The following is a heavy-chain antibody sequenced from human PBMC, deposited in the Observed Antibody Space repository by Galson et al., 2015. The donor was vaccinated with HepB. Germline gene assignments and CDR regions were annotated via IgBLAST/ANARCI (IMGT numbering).Heavy chain of an antibody. CDR3: ARTLVAPGGIYFRYYGLDI. D-gene: IGHD2-2*01. V-gene: IGHV4-4*02. CDR2: IYHTEST. CDR1: GGSISSSNW. J-gene: IGHJ6*02. Sequence: SETLSLTCGVSGGSISSSNWWTWVRQSPGKGLEWIGEIYHTESTNYSPSLKSRVTISVDKSKNQFSLKLRSVTAADTAVYYCARTLVAPGGIYFRYYGLDIWGQGTTVTVSS.